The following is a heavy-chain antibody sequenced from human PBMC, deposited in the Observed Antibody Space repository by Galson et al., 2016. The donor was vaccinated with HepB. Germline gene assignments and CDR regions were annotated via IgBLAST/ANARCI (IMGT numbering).Heavy chain of an antibody. CDR2: IFYSGST. Sequence: SETLSLTCSVSGGSMNTYFWSWIRQPPGKGMEWVGHIFYSGSTSYNPSLKSRVTISVDTSKNQFSLNLTSVTAADTAVYFCARERYGDYWDSWGQGTLVTVSS. J-gene: IGHJ5*01. V-gene: IGHV4-59*01. CDR1: GGSMNTYF. CDR3: ARERYGDYWDS. D-gene: IGHD4-17*01.